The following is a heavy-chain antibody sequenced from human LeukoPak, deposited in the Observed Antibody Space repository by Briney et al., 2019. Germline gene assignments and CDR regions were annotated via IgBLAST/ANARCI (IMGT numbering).Heavy chain of an antibody. CDR3: ARSPEYCSSTSCGYYYYYGMDV. J-gene: IGHJ6*04. Sequence: SVKVSCKASGGTFSSYAISWVRQTPGQGLEWMGGIIPILGTANYAQKFQGRVTITADESTSTAYMELSSLRSEDTAVYYCARSPEYCSSTSCGYYYYYGMDVWGKGTTVTVSS. D-gene: IGHD2-2*01. CDR1: GGTFSSYA. V-gene: IGHV1-69*01. CDR2: IIPILGTA.